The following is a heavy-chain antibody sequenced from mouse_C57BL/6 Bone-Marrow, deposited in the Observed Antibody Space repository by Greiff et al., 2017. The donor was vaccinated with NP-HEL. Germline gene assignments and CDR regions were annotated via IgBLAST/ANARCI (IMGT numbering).Heavy chain of an antibody. CDR3: ARERYGSSPWFAY. J-gene: IGHJ3*01. CDR2: ISDGGSYT. V-gene: IGHV5-4*01. D-gene: IGHD1-1*01. Sequence: EVHLVESGGGLVKPGGSLKLSCAASGFTFSSYAMSWVRQTPEKRLEWVATISDGGSYTYYPDTVKGRFTISRDNAKNNLYLQMSHLKSEDTAMYYCARERYGSSPWFAYWGQGTLVTVSA. CDR1: GFTFSSYA.